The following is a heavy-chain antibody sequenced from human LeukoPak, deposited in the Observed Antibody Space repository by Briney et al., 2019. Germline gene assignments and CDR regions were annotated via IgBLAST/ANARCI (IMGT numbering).Heavy chain of an antibody. CDR2: IYYSGST. D-gene: IGHD1-1*01. J-gene: IGHJ4*02. CDR1: GGSIRSSYYY. Sequence: SETLSLTCTVSGGSIRSSYYYWSWIRQHPGKGLEWIGSIYYSGSTNYNPSLQGRVTISLDTSRNQFSLKLSSVTAADTAVYYCASGDNDPLFDYWGQGTLVTVSS. V-gene: IGHV4-31*03. CDR3: ASGDNDPLFDY.